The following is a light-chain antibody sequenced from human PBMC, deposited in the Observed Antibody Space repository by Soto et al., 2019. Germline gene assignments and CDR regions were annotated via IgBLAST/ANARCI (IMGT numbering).Light chain of an antibody. CDR1: QSISTNY. CDR2: GAS. Sequence: EIVLTQSPGTLSLSPGERVTLSCRASQSISTNYLAWYQQKPGQAPRLLIYGASSRATGIPDRFSGSGSGTDFTLTISRLEPEDFAVYYCQQYGISSFTFGQRTKLEIK. J-gene: IGKJ2*01. CDR3: QQYGISSFT. V-gene: IGKV3-20*01.